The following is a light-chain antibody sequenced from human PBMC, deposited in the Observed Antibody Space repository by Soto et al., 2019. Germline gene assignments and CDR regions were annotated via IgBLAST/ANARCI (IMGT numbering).Light chain of an antibody. CDR1: SSDVGGYNY. CDR3: SSYAASDSFVV. Sequence: QSALTQPPSASGSPGQSVTISCTGTSSDVGGYNYVSWYQHHPDKAPKLIIYEVYKRPSGDPDRFSGSKSGNTASLTVSGLQAEDEAEYYCSSYAASDSFVVFGGGTKLTVL. V-gene: IGLV2-8*01. CDR2: EVY. J-gene: IGLJ2*01.